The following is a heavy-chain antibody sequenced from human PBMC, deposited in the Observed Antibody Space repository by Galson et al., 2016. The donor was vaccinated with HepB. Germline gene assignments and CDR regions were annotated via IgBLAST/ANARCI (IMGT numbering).Heavy chain of an antibody. Sequence: SLRLSCAASGFSFSDYYMSWVRQAPGKGLEWVSCISDRGAYTNYADSVKGRFTISRDNAKNSLYLRMNSQRADDTAVYYCARDPMRFAFDLWGQGTMVTVSS. V-gene: IGHV3-11*06. CDR3: ARDPMRFAFDL. CDR2: ISDRGAYT. CDR1: GFSFSDYY. J-gene: IGHJ3*01.